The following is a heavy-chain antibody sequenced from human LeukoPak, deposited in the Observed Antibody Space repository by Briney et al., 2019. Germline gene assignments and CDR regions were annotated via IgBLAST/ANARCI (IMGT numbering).Heavy chain of an antibody. CDR3: AAGIGLLEYLMGY. CDR2: IFPIYRTS. CDR1: GGTFNRHT. V-gene: IGHV1-69*05. Sequence: GSSVKVSCKASGGTFNRHTFSWVRQAPGQGLEWMGGIFPIYRTSNYAQNFQGRLTITTDESTSTAYMELTSLRSEDTAVYFCAAGIGLLEYLMGYRGQGTLVTVSS. J-gene: IGHJ4*02. D-gene: IGHD2/OR15-2a*01.